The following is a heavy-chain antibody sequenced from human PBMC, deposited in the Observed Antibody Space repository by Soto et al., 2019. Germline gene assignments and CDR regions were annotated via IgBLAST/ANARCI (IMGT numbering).Heavy chain of an antibody. CDR1: GDSISRTHC. V-gene: IGHV4-4*02. Sequence: PSETLSLTCVVSGDSISRTHCWTWVRQTPGKGLEWIGEIYHTGSTKYNPSLKNRVTISVDKSNNEFSLNLKSVTAADTAVYYCASPKIASYNWFDPWGQGTLVTVSS. D-gene: IGHD3-3*02. CDR2: IYHTGST. CDR3: ASPKIASYNWFDP. J-gene: IGHJ5*02.